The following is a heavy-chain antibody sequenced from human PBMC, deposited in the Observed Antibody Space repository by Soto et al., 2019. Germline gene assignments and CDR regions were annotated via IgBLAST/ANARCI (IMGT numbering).Heavy chain of an antibody. Sequence: QITLKESGPTLVKPTQTLTLTCIFSGFSLSTSGVGVGWIRQPPRKALEWLAVIYWDDDKRYSPSLKSRVTITRDTSKNQVVFTMTNMDPEDTGTFYCAHLTSWGEGAPFDIWGQGTKVTVSS. J-gene: IGHJ3*02. CDR2: IYWDDDK. CDR1: GFSLSTSGVG. D-gene: IGHD3-16*01. CDR3: AHLTSWGEGAPFDI. V-gene: IGHV2-5*02.